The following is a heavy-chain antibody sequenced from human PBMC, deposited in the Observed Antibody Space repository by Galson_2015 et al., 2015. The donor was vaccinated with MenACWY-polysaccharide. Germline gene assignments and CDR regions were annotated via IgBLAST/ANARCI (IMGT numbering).Heavy chain of an antibody. D-gene: IGHD6-13*01. CDR1: GFTFSSYA. J-gene: IGHJ4*02. V-gene: IGHV3-23*01. CDR3: AKDRSSSWYFREF. Sequence: SLRLSCAASGFTFSSYAMSWVRQAPGKGLEWVSPISGGGGNTNYADSVKGRFTISRDNSKTTLYLQMNSLRAEDTGVYYCAKDRSSSWYFREFWGQGTLVTVSS. CDR2: ISGGGGNT.